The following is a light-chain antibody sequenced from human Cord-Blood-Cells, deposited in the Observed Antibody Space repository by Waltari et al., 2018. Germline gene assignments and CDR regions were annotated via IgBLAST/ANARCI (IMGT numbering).Light chain of an antibody. Sequence: LQMTPSPSSLAASVGDRVTTNCQASQDISNYSNWYQQKPGKAPKLLIYDASNLETGVPSRFSGSGSGTDFTFTISSLQPEDIATYYCQQYDNLPLTFGGGTKVEIK. J-gene: IGKJ4*01. CDR2: DAS. CDR3: QQYDNLPLT. V-gene: IGKV1-33*01. CDR1: QDISNY.